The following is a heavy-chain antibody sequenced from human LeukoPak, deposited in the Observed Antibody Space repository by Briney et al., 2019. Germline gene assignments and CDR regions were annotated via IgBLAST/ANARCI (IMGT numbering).Heavy chain of an antibody. CDR3: ARSIPYGTTWYGRSDY. CDR2: IKPDGTTK. J-gene: IGHJ4*02. CDR1: GFTVGNNR. Sequence: GGSLRLSCAASGFTVGNNRMSWVRQAPGKGLEWVANIKPDGTTKFYVDSVKGRFTISRDNALNSLYLQMNSLRAEDTAIYYCARSIPYGTTWYGRSDYWGQGTLVTVSS. V-gene: IGHV3-7*03. D-gene: IGHD6-13*01.